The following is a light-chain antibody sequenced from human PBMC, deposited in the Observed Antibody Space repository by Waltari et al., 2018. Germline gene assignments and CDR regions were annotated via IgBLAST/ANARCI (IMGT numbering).Light chain of an antibody. CDR2: AAS. V-gene: IGKV1-39*01. J-gene: IGKJ1*01. CDR3: QQSYSLPPT. CDR1: QTVSNY. Sequence: DIQMTPHPPSLSASVGDRVTISFRASQTVSNYLNWFQQKSGKAPKLLIYAASTLQGGVPPRFTGSGAGTDFTLTITSLQPEDFATYYCQQSYSLPPTFGQGTKVEVK.